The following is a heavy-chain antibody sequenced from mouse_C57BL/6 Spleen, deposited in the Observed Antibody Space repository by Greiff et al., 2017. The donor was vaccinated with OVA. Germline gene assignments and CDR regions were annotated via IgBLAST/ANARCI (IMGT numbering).Heavy chain of an antibody. CDR1: GYTFTSYT. Sequence: QVQLKQSGAELARPGASVKMSCKASGYTFTSYTMHWVKQRPGQGLEWIGYINPSSGYTKYNQKFKDKATLTADKSSSTAYMQLSSLTSEDSAVYYCVYDYDEDYFDYWGQGTTLTVSS. J-gene: IGHJ2*01. CDR3: VYDYDEDYFDY. D-gene: IGHD2-4*01. CDR2: INPSSGYT. V-gene: IGHV1-4*01.